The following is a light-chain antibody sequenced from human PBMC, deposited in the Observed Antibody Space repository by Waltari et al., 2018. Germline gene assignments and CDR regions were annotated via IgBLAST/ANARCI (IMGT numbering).Light chain of an antibody. CDR2: KDT. Sequence: SYELTQPPSASVSPGQTARITCPGDALPKDSAYWYQQKPGQAPVLVIYKDTERATGIHERFSGSSSGTTVTLIISGVQAEDEADYYCQSGDYSRSYVVLGGGTKLTVL. V-gene: IGLV3-25*03. CDR3: QSGDYSRSYVV. CDR1: ALPKDS. J-gene: IGLJ3*02.